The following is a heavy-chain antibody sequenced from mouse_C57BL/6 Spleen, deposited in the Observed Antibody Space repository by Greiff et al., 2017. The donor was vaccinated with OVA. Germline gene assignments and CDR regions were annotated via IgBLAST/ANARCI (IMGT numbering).Heavy chain of an antibody. Sequence: DVMLVESGGGLVQPKGSLKLSCAASGFSFNTYAMNWVRQAPGKRLEWVARIRSKSNNYATYYADSVKDRFTISRDDSESMLYLQMNNLKTEDTAMYYCVRPYYSNYDAMDYWGQGTSVTVSS. D-gene: IGHD2-5*01. CDR3: VRPYYSNYDAMDY. CDR1: GFSFNTYA. CDR2: IRSKSNNYAT. J-gene: IGHJ4*01. V-gene: IGHV10-1*01.